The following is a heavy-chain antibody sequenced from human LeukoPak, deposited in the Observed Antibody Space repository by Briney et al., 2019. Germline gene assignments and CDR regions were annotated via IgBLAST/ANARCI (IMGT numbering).Heavy chain of an antibody. CDR2: INTDGSRT. J-gene: IGHJ4*02. Sequence: GGSLRLSCAASGFTFSNYWMYWVRQAPGKGLVWVSRINTDGSRTSYADSVKGRFSTSRDNAKNTLDLQMNSLRADDTAVYYCAIHTGETTTEGYYFDHWGQGTLVTVSP. V-gene: IGHV3-74*01. D-gene: IGHD1-26*01. CDR3: AIHTGETTTEGYYFDH. CDR1: GFTFSNYW.